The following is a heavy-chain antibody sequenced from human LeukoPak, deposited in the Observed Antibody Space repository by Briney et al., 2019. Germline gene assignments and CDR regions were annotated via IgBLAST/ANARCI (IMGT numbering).Heavy chain of an antibody. CDR2: ISYDGSNK. Sequence: GGSLRLSCAASGFTFSSYGMHWVRQAPGKGLEWVAVISYDGSNKYYADSVKGRFTISRDNSKNTLYLQMNSLRAEDTAVYYCAKDKSSGWYRIFDYWGQGTLVTVSS. CDR1: GFTFSSYG. J-gene: IGHJ4*02. V-gene: IGHV3-30*18. CDR3: AKDKSSGWYRIFDY. D-gene: IGHD6-19*01.